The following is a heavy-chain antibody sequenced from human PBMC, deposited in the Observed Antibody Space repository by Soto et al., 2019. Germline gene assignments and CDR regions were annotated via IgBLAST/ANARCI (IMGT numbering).Heavy chain of an antibody. D-gene: IGHD1-1*01. V-gene: IGHV1-2*02. CDR1: GYTFSEYY. CDR2: INPNSGGT. CDR3: AREPATAKPEGVDF. Sequence: ASVKVSCKASGYTFSEYYIHWVRQAPGQGLEWMGWINPNSGGTKYAPKFQGGVTMTRDTSITTAYMELGRLRSGDTAVYYCAREPATAKPEGVDFWGQGTLVTVSS. J-gene: IGHJ4*02.